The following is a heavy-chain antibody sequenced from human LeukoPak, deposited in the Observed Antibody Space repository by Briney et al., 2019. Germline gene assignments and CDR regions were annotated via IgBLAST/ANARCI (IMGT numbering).Heavy chain of an antibody. CDR3: AREADYVWGSYRYPGAFDI. V-gene: IGHV3-13*01. CDR1: GFTFSSYD. D-gene: IGHD3-16*02. Sequence: GGSLRLSCAASGFTFSSYDMHWVRQATGKGLEWVSAIGTAGDTYYPGSVKGRFTISRENAKNSLYLQMNSLRAGDTAVYYCAREADYVWGSYRYPGAFDIWGQGTMVTVSS. CDR2: IGTAGDT. J-gene: IGHJ3*02.